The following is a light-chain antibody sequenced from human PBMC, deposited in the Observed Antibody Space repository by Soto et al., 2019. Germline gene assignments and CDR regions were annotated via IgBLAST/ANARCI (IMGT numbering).Light chain of an antibody. CDR3: TSYAGTHKYP. V-gene: IGLV2-8*01. J-gene: IGLJ6*01. CDR1: SSDVGYYDY. CDR2: EVT. Sequence: QSALTQPPSASGFPGQSVTISCTGTSSDVGYYDYVSWYQQHPGKAPKLVIYEVTKRPSGVTDRVSASKSGNTASLTVSALRAQGEDDYCCTSYAGTHKYPFGSGTKLTVL.